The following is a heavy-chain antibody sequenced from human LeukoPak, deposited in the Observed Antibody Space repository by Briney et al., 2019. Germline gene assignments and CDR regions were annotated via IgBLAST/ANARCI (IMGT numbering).Heavy chain of an antibody. CDR3: ARVSRYCSGGSCSRPLDY. V-gene: IGHV3-11*01. CDR1: GFTFSDYY. D-gene: IGHD2-15*01. Sequence: GGSLRLSCAASGFTFSDYYMSWIRQAPGKGLEWVSYISSSGSTIYYADSVKGRFTISRDNAKNSLYLQMNSLRAEDTAVYYCARVSRYCSGGSCSRPLDYWGQGTLITVSS. CDR2: ISSSGSTI. J-gene: IGHJ4*02.